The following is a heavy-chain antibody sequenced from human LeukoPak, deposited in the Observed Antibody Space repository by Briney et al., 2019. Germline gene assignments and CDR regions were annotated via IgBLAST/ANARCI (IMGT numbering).Heavy chain of an antibody. V-gene: IGHV4-59*08. J-gene: IGHJ4*02. D-gene: IGHD1-26*01. Sequence: SETLSLTCTVSGGSISNFYWSWIRQPPEKGLEWIGNLFYSGSTNYNPSLKSRVTTSVDTSKNQFSVEVTSVTAADTAVYYCARQSGTYIDHWGQGILVTVSS. CDR3: ARQSGTYIDH. CDR2: LFYSGST. CDR1: GGSISNFY.